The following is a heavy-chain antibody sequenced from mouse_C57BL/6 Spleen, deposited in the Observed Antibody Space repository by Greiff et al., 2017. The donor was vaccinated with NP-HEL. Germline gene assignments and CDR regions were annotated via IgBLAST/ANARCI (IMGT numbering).Heavy chain of an antibody. Sequence: EVQLVESGGGLVKPGGSLKLSCAASGFTFSDYGMHWVRQAPEKGLEWVAYISSGSSTIYYADTVKGRFTISRDNAKNTLFLQMTSLRSEDTAMYYCARTGYGSRGGAMDYWGQGTSVTVSS. D-gene: IGHD1-1*01. CDR1: GFTFSDYG. CDR3: ARTGYGSRGGAMDY. CDR2: ISSGSSTI. J-gene: IGHJ4*01. V-gene: IGHV5-17*01.